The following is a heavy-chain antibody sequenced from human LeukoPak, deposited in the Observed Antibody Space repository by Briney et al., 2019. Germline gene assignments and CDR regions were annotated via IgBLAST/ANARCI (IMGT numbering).Heavy chain of an antibody. D-gene: IGHD2-15*01. J-gene: IGHJ3*02. CDR1: AFTFSSYA. CDR2: ITGSGGST. Sequence: GGSLRLSCAASAFTFSSYAMSWVRQAPGKGLEWVSAITGSGGSTYYADSVKGRFTISIDNSKNTLYLQMNSLRVEDTAVYYCAKDRDSRWWYKDAFHIWGLGTMVTVSS. CDR3: AKDRDSRWWYKDAFHI. V-gene: IGHV3-23*01.